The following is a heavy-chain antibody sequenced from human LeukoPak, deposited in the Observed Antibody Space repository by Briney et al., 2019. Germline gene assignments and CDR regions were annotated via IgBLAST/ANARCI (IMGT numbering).Heavy chain of an antibody. CDR3: AGSRYSSGWYGVLDY. Sequence: GRSLRLSCAASGFTFSSYGMHWVRQAPGKGLEWVAVIWYDGSNKYYADSVKGRFTISRGNSKNTLYLQMNSLRAEDTAVYYCAGSRYSSGWYGVLDYWGQGTLVTVSS. D-gene: IGHD6-19*01. J-gene: IGHJ4*02. CDR2: IWYDGSNK. CDR1: GFTFSSYG. V-gene: IGHV3-33*01.